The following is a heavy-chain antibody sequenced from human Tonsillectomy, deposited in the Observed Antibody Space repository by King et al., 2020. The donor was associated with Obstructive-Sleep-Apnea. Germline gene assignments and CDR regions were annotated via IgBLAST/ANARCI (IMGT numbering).Heavy chain of an antibody. Sequence: VQLVESGGGVVQSGRSLRLSCAASGFTFSSFAMHWVRQAPGKGLDWVAVISYNGNKYSHATSVKGRFTISRDNSKNTLYLQMNSLRADDTAVYYCSAGPESAWHKFAYWGQGTLVTVSS. D-gene: IGHD6-25*01. V-gene: IGHV3-30*04. CDR2: ISYNGNKY. CDR3: SAGPESAWHKFAY. CDR1: GFTFSSFA. J-gene: IGHJ4*02.